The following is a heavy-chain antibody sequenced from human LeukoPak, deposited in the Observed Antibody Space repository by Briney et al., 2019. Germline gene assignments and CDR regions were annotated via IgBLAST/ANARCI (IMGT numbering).Heavy chain of an antibody. CDR3: AREDYDSSGYYFDY. D-gene: IGHD3-22*01. CDR2: IYYSGST. J-gene: IGHJ4*02. V-gene: IGHV4-59*01. CDR1: GGSISSYY. Sequence: SETLSLTCTVPGGSISSYYWSWIRQPPGKGLEWIGYIYYSGSTNYNPSLKSRVTISVDTSKNQFSLKLSSVTAADTAVYYCAREDYDSSGYYFDYWGQGTLVTVSS.